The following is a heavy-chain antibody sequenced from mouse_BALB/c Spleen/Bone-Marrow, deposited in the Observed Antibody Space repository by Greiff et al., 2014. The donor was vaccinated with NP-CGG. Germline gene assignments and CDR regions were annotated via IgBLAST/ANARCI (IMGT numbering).Heavy chain of an antibody. CDR3: ARITTATGAMDY. CDR1: GFSLTSYG. D-gene: IGHD1-2*01. Sequence: QVQLKESGPGLVAPSQILSISCTVSGFSLTSYGVHWVRQPPGKGLEWLGVIWADGSTNYNSALMSRLSISKDNSKSQVFLKMNSLQTDDTAMYYCARITTATGAMDYWGQGTSVTVSS. CDR2: IWADGST. V-gene: IGHV2-9*02. J-gene: IGHJ4*01.